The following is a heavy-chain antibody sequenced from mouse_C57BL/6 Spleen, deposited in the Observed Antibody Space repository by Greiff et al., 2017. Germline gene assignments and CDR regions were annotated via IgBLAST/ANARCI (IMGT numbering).Heavy chain of an antibody. J-gene: IGHJ3*01. CDR1: GFTFSSYA. D-gene: IGHD1-2*01. CDR3: ASLYGGWLAY. Sequence: EVMLMESGGGLVKPGGSLKLSCAASGFTFSSYAMSWVRQTPEKRLEWVATISDGGSYTYYPANVKGRFTISEKNTKNNLFLQKSHLKDEKTAMYCCASLYGGWLAYWGQGTLVTVSA. CDR2: ISDGGSYT. V-gene: IGHV5-4*03.